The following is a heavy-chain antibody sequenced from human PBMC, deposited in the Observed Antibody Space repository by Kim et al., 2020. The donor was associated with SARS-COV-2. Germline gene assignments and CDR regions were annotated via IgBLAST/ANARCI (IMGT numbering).Heavy chain of an antibody. V-gene: IGHV3-74*01. CDR2: INSDGSST. CDR3: AREYYDILTGPRTRYNWFDP. Sequence: GGSLRLSCAASGFTFSSYWMHWVRQAPGKGLVWVSRINSDGSSTSYADSVKGRFTISRDNAKNTLYLQMNSLRAEDTAVYYCAREYYDILTGPRTRYNWFDPWGQGTLVTVSS. CDR1: GFTFSSYW. J-gene: IGHJ5*02. D-gene: IGHD3-9*01.